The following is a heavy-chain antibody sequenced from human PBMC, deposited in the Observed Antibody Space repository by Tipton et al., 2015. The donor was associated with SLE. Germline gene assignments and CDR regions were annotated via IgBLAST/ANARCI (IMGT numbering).Heavy chain of an antibody. J-gene: IGHJ6*03. CDR2: ISGSSGYI. CDR1: GFTFSTYA. V-gene: IGHV3-21*01. Sequence: SLRLSCAASGFTFSTYAMSWVRQAPGKGLEWVSSISGSSGYIDYADSVKGRFAISRDNAKNSLYLQMISLRAEDTAVYYCARARRGSGSYYYYMDVWGQGTTVTVSS. CDR3: ARARRGSGSYYYYMDV. D-gene: IGHD1-26*01.